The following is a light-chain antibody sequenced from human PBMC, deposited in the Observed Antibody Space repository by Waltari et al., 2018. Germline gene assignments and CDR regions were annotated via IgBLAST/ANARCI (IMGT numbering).Light chain of an antibody. Sequence: IQMTQSPSSLPASVGGSGPLSCRASHNIAVFLNWYQQKPGKAPKLLIFGASSLQNGVPSRFSGSGSGTDFTLTITSLSSEDSATYYCQQSQGFPYTFGQGTKLEIK. CDR3: QQSQGFPYT. CDR2: GAS. J-gene: IGKJ2*01. V-gene: IGKV1-39*01. CDR1: HNIAVF.